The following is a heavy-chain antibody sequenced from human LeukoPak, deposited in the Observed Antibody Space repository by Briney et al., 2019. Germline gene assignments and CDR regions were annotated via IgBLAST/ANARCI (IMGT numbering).Heavy chain of an antibody. CDR1: GYSNSNGYY. D-gene: IGHD6-13*01. Sequence: PSETLSLTCSVSGYSNSNGYYWGWIRQPPGKGLEWIGTMYHSGSTYYTPSLQSRVTISIDTSTNEVSLRLTSVTATDTAVYFCARAPRQSSWYDSWGQGTLVTVSS. J-gene: IGHJ5*01. CDR2: MYHSGST. CDR3: ARAPRQSSWYDS. V-gene: IGHV4-38-2*02.